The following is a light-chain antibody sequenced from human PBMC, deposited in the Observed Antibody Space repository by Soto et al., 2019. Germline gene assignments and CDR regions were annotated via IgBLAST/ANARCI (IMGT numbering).Light chain of an antibody. CDR3: HQYNSYPYT. CDR1: QSISSW. V-gene: IGKV1-5*01. CDR2: DAS. J-gene: IGKJ2*01. Sequence: DIQMTQSPSTLSASVGDRVTITCRASQSISSWLAWYQQKPGKAPKLLIYDASSLESGVPSWFSGSGSGTEFTLTISSLQPDDFATYYCHQYNSYPYTFGQGTKLEIK.